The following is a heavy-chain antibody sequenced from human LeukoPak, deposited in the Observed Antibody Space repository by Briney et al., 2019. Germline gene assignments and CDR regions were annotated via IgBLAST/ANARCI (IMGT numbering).Heavy chain of an antibody. V-gene: IGHV4-34*01. CDR3: ARGSASGIYPIDY. J-gene: IGHJ4*02. CDR1: GGSFSVYY. Sequence: SETLSLTCAVSGGSFSVYYWSWIRQPPGKGLDWIGEVNHLGRTNYNPSLKSRVTMSLDTSKKEVSLKLTSVTAADTAVYYCARGSASGIYPIDYWGQGTLVTVSS. D-gene: IGHD6-19*01. CDR2: VNHLGRT.